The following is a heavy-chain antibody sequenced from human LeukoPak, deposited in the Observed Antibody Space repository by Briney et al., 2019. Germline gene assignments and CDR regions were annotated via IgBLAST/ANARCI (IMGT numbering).Heavy chain of an antibody. V-gene: IGHV3-7*04. J-gene: IGHJ4*02. CDR2: IKEDGSVK. Sequence: QSGGSLRLSCAASGFTFSSYWMSWVRQAPGKGLEWVANIKEDGSVKYYVDSVKGRFTISRDNAKNSLYLQMNSLRADDTAVYYCGREVPGGATILDCWGQGTLVTVSS. CDR3: GREVPGGATILDC. CDR1: GFTFSSYW. D-gene: IGHD1-26*01.